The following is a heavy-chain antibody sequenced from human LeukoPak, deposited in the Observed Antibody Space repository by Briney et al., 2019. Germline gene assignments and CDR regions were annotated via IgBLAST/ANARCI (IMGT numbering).Heavy chain of an antibody. CDR2: IYYSGST. CDR1: GGSISSGGYY. Sequence: SQTLSLTCTVSGGSISSGGYYWSWIRQHPGKGLEWIGYIYYSGSTYYNPSLKSRVTISVDTSKNQFSLKLSSVTAADTAVYYCARVGSCSSTSCYDWFDPWGQGTLVIVSS. D-gene: IGHD2-2*01. CDR3: ARVGSCSSTSCYDWFDP. V-gene: IGHV4-31*03. J-gene: IGHJ5*02.